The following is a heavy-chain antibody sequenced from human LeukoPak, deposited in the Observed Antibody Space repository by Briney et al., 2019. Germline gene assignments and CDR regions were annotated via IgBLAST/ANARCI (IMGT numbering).Heavy chain of an antibody. CDR3: AGVTFGGVIKD. V-gene: IGHV4-4*07. CDR2: IYTSGST. D-gene: IGHD3-16*01. Sequence: SETLSLTCTVSGGPISSSYWSWIRQPAGKGLEWIGRIYTSGSTNYNPSLKRRVTMSVDTSKNQFSLKLNSVTAADTAVYYCAGVTFGGVIKDWGQGALVTVSS. CDR1: GGPISSSY. J-gene: IGHJ4*02.